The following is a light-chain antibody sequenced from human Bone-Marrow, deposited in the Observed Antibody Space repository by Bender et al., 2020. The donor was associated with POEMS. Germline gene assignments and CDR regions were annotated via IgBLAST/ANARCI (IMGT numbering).Light chain of an antibody. CDR2: EGS. CDR3: CSYTINSTWV. Sequence: QSALTQPASVSGSPGQSITISCTGTSSDVGSSNLVSWYQQHPGKAPKLMIYEGSKRPSGVSNRFSGSKSGNTASLTISGLRAEDEADYYCCSYTINSTWVFGGGTKLTVL. CDR1: SSDVGSSNL. V-gene: IGLV2-14*02. J-gene: IGLJ3*02.